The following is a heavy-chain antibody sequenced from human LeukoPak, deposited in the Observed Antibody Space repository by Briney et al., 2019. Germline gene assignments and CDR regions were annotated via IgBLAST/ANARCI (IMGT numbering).Heavy chain of an antibody. D-gene: IGHD7-27*01. CDR3: AKKVPANWGSYFDY. Sequence: PGGSLRLSCAASGFTVRSNYMSWVRQAPGKGLEWVSAISGSGDSTYSTDSVKGRFTISRDNSKNTLYLQMNSLRAEDTAVYYCAKKVPANWGSYFDYWGQGTLVTVSS. CDR1: GFTVRSNY. V-gene: IGHV3-23*01. J-gene: IGHJ4*02. CDR2: ISGSGDST.